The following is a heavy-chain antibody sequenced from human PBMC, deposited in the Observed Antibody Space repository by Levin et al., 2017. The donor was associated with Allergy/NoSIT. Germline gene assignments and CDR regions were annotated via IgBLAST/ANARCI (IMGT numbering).Heavy chain of an antibody. CDR3: ARGDSIALAAYAMNV. Sequence: GESLKISCAASGFTFSSYAMNWVRQAPGKGLEWVSGTSDSGGSTYYADSVKGRFTISRDNSKNTLYLQMNSLRAEDTAVYYCARGDSIALAAYAMNVWGQGTTVTVSS. CDR2: TSDSGGST. CDR1: GFTFSSYA. D-gene: IGHD6-19*01. V-gene: IGHV3-23*01. J-gene: IGHJ6*02.